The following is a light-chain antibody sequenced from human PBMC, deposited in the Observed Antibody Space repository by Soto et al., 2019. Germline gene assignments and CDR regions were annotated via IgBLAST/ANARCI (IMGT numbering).Light chain of an antibody. CDR1: QSVSRY. J-gene: IGKJ5*01. CDR3: QQRTNWPPVI. Sequence: VLTQSPATLSLSPGERATLSCRASQSVSRYLAWYKQKPGQAPRLLIFDAYNRATGIPARFIGSRSWTDFTLTISSLEPEDFAVYYCQQRTNWPPVIFGQGTRLEIK. CDR2: DAY. V-gene: IGKV3-11*01.